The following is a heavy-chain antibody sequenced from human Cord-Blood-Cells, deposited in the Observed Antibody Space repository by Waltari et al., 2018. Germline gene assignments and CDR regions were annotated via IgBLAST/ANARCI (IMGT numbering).Heavy chain of an antibody. J-gene: IGHJ4*02. Sequence: EVQLLESGGGLVQPGGSLRLSCAASGFTFSSYAMSWVRQAPGKGLEWVSAISGSGGSIFYAASVKGRFTISRDNSKNTRYLQMNSRRAEDTAVYYCAKELRYFDWLLTYFDYWGQGTLVTVSS. D-gene: IGHD3-9*01. V-gene: IGHV3-23*01. CDR2: ISGSGGSI. CDR3: AKELRYFDWLLTYFDY. CDR1: GFTFSSYA.